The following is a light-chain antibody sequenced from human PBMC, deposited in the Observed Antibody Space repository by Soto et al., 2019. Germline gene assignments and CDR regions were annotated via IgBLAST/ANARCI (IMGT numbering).Light chain of an antibody. V-gene: IGKV4-1*01. Sequence: DIVLTQSPDSLAVSLGERATINCKSSQNLLYNVNNKNYLAWHQQKPGQPPRLLIYWASIRESGVPDRFSGSGSGTDFTLHISSLQAEDVAVYYCQQYSDTPRTFGQGTKVEIK. J-gene: IGKJ1*01. CDR1: QNLLYNVNNKNY. CDR3: QQYSDTPRT. CDR2: WAS.